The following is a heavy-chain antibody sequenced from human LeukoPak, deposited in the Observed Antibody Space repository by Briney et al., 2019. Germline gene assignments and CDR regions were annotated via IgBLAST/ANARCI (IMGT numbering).Heavy chain of an antibody. CDR3: AMATRWLNFDF. Sequence: PGGSLRLSCAASGFTFSGHWMHWVRQAPGKGLVWVSRINSDGSSTTYADSVKGRFTISRDNSKNTLYLQMSSLRAEDTALYYCAMATRWLNFDFWGQGTLVTVSS. CDR2: INSDGSST. J-gene: IGHJ4*02. V-gene: IGHV3-74*01. D-gene: IGHD5-24*01. CDR1: GFTFSGHW.